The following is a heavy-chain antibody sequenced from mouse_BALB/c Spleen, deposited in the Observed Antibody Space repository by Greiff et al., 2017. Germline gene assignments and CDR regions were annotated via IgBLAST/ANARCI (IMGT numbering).Heavy chain of an antibody. CDR1: GYAFSSYW. Sequence: QVQLQQSGAELVRPGSSVKISCKASGYAFSSYWMNWVKQRPGQGLEWIGQIYPGDGDTNYNGKFKGKATLTADKSSSTAYMQLSSLTSEDSAVYFCARSGYDYAMDYWGQGTSVTVSS. CDR2: IYPGDGDT. D-gene: IGHD3-1*01. CDR3: ARSGYDYAMDY. V-gene: IGHV1-80*01. J-gene: IGHJ4*01.